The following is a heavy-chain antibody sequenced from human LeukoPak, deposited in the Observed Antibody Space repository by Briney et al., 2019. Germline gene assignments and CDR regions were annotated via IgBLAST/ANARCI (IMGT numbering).Heavy chain of an antibody. CDR2: IYYSGST. CDR3: ARAVGSSSSVAFDY. Sequence: SQTLSLTCTVSGGSISSGGYYWSWIRQHPGKGLEWIGYIYYSGSTYYNPSLKSRVTISVDTSKNQFSLKLSSATAADTAVYYCARAVGSSSSVAFDYWGQGTLVTVSS. D-gene: IGHD6-6*01. V-gene: IGHV4-31*03. J-gene: IGHJ4*02. CDR1: GGSISSGGYY.